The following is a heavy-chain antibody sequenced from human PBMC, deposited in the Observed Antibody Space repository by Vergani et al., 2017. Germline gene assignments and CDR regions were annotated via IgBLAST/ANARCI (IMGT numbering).Heavy chain of an antibody. CDR1: GYTFTGYY. CDR2: INPNSGGT. V-gene: IGHV1-2*06. D-gene: IGHD3-22*01. Sequence: QVQLVQSGAEVKKPGASVKVSCKASGYTFTGYYMHWVRQAPGQGLEWMGRINPNSGGTNYAQKFQGRVTMTRDTSISTAYMELSRLRSDDTAVYYCASSRYYYESSGYPLDAFDIWGQGTMVTVSS. CDR3: ASSRYYYESSGYPLDAFDI. J-gene: IGHJ3*02.